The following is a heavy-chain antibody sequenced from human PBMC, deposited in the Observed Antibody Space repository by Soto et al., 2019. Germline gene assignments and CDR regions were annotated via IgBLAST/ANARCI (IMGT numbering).Heavy chain of an antibody. V-gene: IGHV3-23*01. Sequence: AISGSGGSTYYADSVKGRFTISRDNSKNTLYLQMNSLRAEDTAVYYCAKMRKAAAGTSSSCRYWGQGPLLTVFS. CDR2: ISGSGGST. D-gene: IGHD6-13*01. CDR3: AKMRKAAAGTSSSCRY. J-gene: IGHJ4*02.